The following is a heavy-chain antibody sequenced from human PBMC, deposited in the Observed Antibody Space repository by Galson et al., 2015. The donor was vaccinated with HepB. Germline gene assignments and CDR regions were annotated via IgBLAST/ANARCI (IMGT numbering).Heavy chain of an antibody. CDR3: AKDQRYTYGYRYFDY. Sequence: SLRLSCAASGFTFSSFPMNWVRQAPGKGLEWVSGLSPSDVNTYYADSVKGRFTISRDNSNNTLYLQMNSLRAEDTAVYYCAKDQRYTYGYRYFDYWGQGILVTVSS. V-gene: IGHV3-23*01. D-gene: IGHD5-18*01. CDR2: LSPSDVNT. CDR1: GFTFSSFP. J-gene: IGHJ4*02.